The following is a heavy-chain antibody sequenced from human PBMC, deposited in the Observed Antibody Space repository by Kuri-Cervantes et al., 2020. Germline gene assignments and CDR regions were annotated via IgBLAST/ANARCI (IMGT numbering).Heavy chain of an antibody. J-gene: IGHJ4*02. V-gene: IGHV4-61*01. CDR1: GYPISSGYY. D-gene: IGHD2-8*02. CDR2: IYYSGST. CDR3: ARIPFTGYYFDY. Sequence: SLTCAVSGYPISSGYYWGWIRQPPGKGLEWIGYIYYSGSTNYNPSLKSRVTISVDTSKNQYSLKLSSVTAADTAVYYCARIPFTGYYFDYWGQGTLVTVSS.